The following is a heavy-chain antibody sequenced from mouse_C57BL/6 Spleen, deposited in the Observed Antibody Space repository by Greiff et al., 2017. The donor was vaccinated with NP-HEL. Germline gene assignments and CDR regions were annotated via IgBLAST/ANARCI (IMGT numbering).Heavy chain of an antibody. CDR1: GYTFTDYY. CDR2: INPNNGGT. V-gene: IGHV1-26*01. CDR3: SRGIYVSSMDY. D-gene: IGHD1-1*01. J-gene: IGHJ4*01. Sequence: EVQLQQSGPELVKPGASVKISCKASGYTFTDYYMNWVKQSHGKSLEWIGDINPNNGGTSYNQKFKGKATLTVDKSSSTAYMELRSLTSEDSAVYYCSRGIYVSSMDYWGQGTSVTVSS.